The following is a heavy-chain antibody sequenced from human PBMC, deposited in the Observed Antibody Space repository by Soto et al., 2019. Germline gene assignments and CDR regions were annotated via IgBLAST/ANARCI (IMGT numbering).Heavy chain of an antibody. V-gene: IGHV1-69*05. Sequence: ASVKVSGKASGGTFSSYAISWVRQAPGQGLEWMGGIIPIFGTANYAQKFQGRVTITRDTSASTAYMELSGLRSEDTAVYYCASPKSSGWDYYYYGMDVWGQGTTVTVSS. J-gene: IGHJ6*02. CDR2: IIPIFGTA. D-gene: IGHD6-19*01. CDR1: GGTFSSYA. CDR3: ASPKSSGWDYYYYGMDV.